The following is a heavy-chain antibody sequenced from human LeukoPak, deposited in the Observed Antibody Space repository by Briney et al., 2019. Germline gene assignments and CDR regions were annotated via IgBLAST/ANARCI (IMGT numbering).Heavy chain of an antibody. J-gene: IGHJ4*02. V-gene: IGHV3-21*01. CDR2: ISSWNDYI. D-gene: IGHD2-8*01. CDR3: ARDGGYCVKGVCSFDY. CDR1: GFTFSSYS. Sequence: GGSLRLSCAASGFTFSSYSMNWVRQAPGKGLEWVSSISSWNDYIYYADSVKGRFAISRDNAKNSLYLQMNSLRVEDTATYYCARDGGYCVKGVCSFDYWGQGTLVTVSS.